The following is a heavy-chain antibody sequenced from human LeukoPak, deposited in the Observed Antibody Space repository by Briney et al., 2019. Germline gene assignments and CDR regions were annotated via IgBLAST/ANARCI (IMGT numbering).Heavy chain of an antibody. D-gene: IGHD6-13*01. V-gene: IGHV3-30-3*01. CDR1: GFTFSSYA. CDR2: ISYDGSNK. CDR3: AKDPPIAAAGPEDAFDI. J-gene: IGHJ3*02. Sequence: GGSLRLSCAASGFTFSSYAMHWVRQAPGKGLEWVAVISYDGSNKYYADSVKGRFTISRDNSKNTLYLQMNSLRAEDTAVYYCAKDPPIAAAGPEDAFDIWGQGTMVTVSS.